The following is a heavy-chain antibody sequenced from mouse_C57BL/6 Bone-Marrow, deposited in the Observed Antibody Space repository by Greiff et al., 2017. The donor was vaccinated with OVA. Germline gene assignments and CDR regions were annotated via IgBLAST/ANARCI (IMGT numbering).Heavy chain of an antibody. CDR2: IWSGGST. CDR3: ASHDGYHPAWFAY. V-gene: IGHV2-2*01. D-gene: IGHD2-3*01. Sequence: QVQLQQSGPGLVQPSQSLSITCTVSGFSLTSYGVHWVRQSPGKGLEWLGVIWSGGSTDYNAAFISRLSISKDNSKSQVFFKMNSLQADDTAIYYCASHDGYHPAWFAYWGQGTLVTVSA. J-gene: IGHJ3*01. CDR1: GFSLTSYG.